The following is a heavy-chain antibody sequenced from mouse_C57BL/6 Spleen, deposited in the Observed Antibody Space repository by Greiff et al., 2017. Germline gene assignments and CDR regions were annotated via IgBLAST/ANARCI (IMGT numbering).Heavy chain of an antibody. Sequence: QVHVKQSGAELVKPGASVKLSCKASGYTFTSYWMQWVKQRPGQGLEWIGEIDPSDSYTNYNQKFKGKATLTVDTSSSTAYMQLSSLTSEDSAVYYCARSDYGSYYAMDYWGQGTSVTVSS. D-gene: IGHD2-2*01. J-gene: IGHJ4*01. CDR1: GYTFTSYW. V-gene: IGHV1-50*01. CDR2: IDPSDSYT. CDR3: ARSDYGSYYAMDY.